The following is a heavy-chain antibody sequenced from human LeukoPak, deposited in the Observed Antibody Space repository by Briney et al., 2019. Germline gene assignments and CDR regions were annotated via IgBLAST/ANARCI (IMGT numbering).Heavy chain of an antibody. J-gene: IGHJ3*02. Sequence: SQTLSLTCTVSGGSISSYYWSWIRQPPGKGLEWIGEINHSGSTNYNPSLKSRVTISVDTSKNQFSLKLSSVTAADTAVYYCARPLRQQLAYDAFDIWGQGTMVTVSS. CDR2: INHSGST. D-gene: IGHD6-13*01. CDR3: ARPLRQQLAYDAFDI. V-gene: IGHV4-34*01. CDR1: GGSISSYY.